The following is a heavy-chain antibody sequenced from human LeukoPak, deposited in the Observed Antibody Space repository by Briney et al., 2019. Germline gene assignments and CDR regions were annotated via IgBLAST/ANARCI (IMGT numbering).Heavy chain of an antibody. V-gene: IGHV4-39*01. CDR1: GGSISSSSYY. CDR3: ARTLLITMVVVVNPGEYYFDN. Sequence: PSETLSLTCTVSGGSISSSSYYWGWIRQPPGKGLEWIGTIYYSGSTYYNPSLKSRITISVDTSKNQFSLKLSSVTAADTAVYYCARTLLITMVVVVNPGEYYFDNWGQGTLVTVSS. D-gene: IGHD3-22*01. CDR2: IYYSGST. J-gene: IGHJ4*02.